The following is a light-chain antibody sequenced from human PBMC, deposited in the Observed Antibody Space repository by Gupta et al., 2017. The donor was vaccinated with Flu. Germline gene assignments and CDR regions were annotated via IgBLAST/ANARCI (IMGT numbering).Light chain of an antibody. Sequence: DIQMTQSPSSLSASVGDRVTITCRASQSISSYLNWDQQKPGKAPKLLIYAASSLQSGVPSRFSGSGSGTDFTLTISSLQPEDFATYYCQQSYSTLWTVGQGTKVEIK. CDR1: QSISSY. CDR3: QQSYSTLWT. CDR2: AAS. V-gene: IGKV1-39*01. J-gene: IGKJ1*01.